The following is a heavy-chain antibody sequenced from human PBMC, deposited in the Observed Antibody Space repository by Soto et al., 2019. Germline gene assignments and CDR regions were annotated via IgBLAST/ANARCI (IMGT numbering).Heavy chain of an antibody. J-gene: IGHJ3*01. CDR2: ISWNSASI. V-gene: IGHV3-9*01. CDR1: GFNFGDYA. Sequence: EVQLVESGGGLGQPGRSLRLSCAAAGFNFGDYAMHWVRQGPGKGLEWVSGISWNSASIGYADSVKGRFTISRDNAMNSLYLQMNDLRPEDTALYFCVKDMMAGWPNTFELWGPGTMVTVSS. D-gene: IGHD6-19*01. CDR3: VKDMMAGWPNTFEL.